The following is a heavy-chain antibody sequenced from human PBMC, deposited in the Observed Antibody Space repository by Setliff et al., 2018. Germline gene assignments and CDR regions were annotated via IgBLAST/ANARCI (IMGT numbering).Heavy chain of an antibody. D-gene: IGHD5-18*01. CDR2: IYSGGST. Sequence: GGSLRLSCAASGFTVSSNYMSWVRQAPGKGLEWVSVIYSGGSTYYAVSVKGRFTISRDNAKNSLYLQMNSLRAEDTAVYYCAGVYAYSYGFDSWGQGTQVTVSS. J-gene: IGHJ4*02. CDR3: AGVYAYSYGFDS. CDR1: GFTVSSNY. V-gene: IGHV3-53*01.